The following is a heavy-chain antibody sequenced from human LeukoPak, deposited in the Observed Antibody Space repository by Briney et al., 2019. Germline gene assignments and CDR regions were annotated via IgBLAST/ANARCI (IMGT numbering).Heavy chain of an antibody. CDR1: GFTFSSYS. CDR2: ISSSSSYI. J-gene: IGHJ6*02. V-gene: IGHV3-21*04. CDR3: AKATAMRYCSGGSCYSTYYYGMDV. Sequence: KPGGSLRLSCAASGFTFSSYSMNWVRQAPGKGLEWVSSISSSSSYIYYADSVKGRFTISRDNAKNSLYLQMNSLRAEDTAVYYCAKATAMRYCSGGSCYSTYYYGMDVWGQGTTVTVSS. D-gene: IGHD2-15*01.